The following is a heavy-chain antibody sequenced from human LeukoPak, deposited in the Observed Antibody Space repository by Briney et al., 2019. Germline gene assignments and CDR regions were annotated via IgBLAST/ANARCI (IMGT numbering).Heavy chain of an antibody. CDR3: AGHYGSGSDPDY. CDR1: GGSISSYY. Sequence: PSETLSLTCTVSGGSISSYYWSWIRQPPGKGLEWIGYIYYSGSPNYNPSLKSRVTISVDTSKNQFSLKLSSVTAADTAVYYCAGHYGSGSDPDYWGQGTLVTVSS. V-gene: IGHV4-59*08. J-gene: IGHJ4*02. CDR2: IYYSGSP. D-gene: IGHD3-10*01.